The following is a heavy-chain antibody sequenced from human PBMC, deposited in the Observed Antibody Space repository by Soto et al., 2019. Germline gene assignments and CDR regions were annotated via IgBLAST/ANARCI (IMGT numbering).Heavy chain of an antibody. J-gene: IGHJ5*02. CDR3: AREECSSTSCYRVFDP. CDR2: IIPIFGTA. Sequence: QVQLVQSGAEVKKPGSSVKVSCKASGGTFSSYAISWVRQAPGQGLEWMGGIIPIFGTANYAQKFQGRVTITADKATSTAYMELSSLRSEDTAVYYCAREECSSTSCYRVFDPWGQGTLVTVSS. D-gene: IGHD2-2*01. CDR1: GGTFSSYA. V-gene: IGHV1-69*06.